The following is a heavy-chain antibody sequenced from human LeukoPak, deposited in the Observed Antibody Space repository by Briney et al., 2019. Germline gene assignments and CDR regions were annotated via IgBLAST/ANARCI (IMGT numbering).Heavy chain of an antibody. J-gene: IGHJ4*02. V-gene: IGHV3-33*01. Sequence: PGRSLRLSCAVSGFTFSSYGMHWVRQAPGKGLEWVAVIWYDGNNKYYADSVRGRFTISRDNSKNMLYLQMNSLRAEDTAVYYCAREESGAYPGDYWGQGTLVTVSS. D-gene: IGHD2-15*01. CDR1: GFTFSSYG. CDR3: AREESGAYPGDY. CDR2: IWYDGNNK.